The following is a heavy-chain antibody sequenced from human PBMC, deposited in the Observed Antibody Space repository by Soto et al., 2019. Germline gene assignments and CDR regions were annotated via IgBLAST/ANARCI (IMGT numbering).Heavy chain of an antibody. J-gene: IGHJ5*02. CDR3: AKEKSAAGTGFDP. CDR2: ISWDGSYT. D-gene: IGHD6-13*01. Sequence: PGGSLRLSCAASGFTFDDYTMHWVRQAPGKGLEWVYLISWDGSYTYYADSVKGRFTISRDNSKNSLYLQMNSLRSEDTALYYCAKEKSAAGTGFDPWGQGTLVTVSS. V-gene: IGHV3-43*01. CDR1: GFTFDDYT.